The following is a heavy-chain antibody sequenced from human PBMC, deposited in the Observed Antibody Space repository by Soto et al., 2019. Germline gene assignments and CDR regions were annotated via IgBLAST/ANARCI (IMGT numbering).Heavy chain of an antibody. D-gene: IGHD2-15*01. CDR1: GGSISSSSYY. J-gene: IGHJ5*02. Sequence: QLQLQESGPGLVKPSETLSLTCTVSGGSISSSSYYCGWIRQPPGKGLEWIGSIYYSGSTYYNPSLKSRVTISVDTSKNQFSLKLSSVTAADTAVYYCAGRPVVAATNWFDPWGQGTLVTVSS. CDR3: AGRPVVAATNWFDP. CDR2: IYYSGST. V-gene: IGHV4-39*01.